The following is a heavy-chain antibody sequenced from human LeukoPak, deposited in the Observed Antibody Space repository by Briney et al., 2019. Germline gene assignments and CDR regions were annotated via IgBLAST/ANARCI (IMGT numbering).Heavy chain of an antibody. D-gene: IGHD3-3*01. CDR2: IYTSGST. Sequence: SETLSLTCTVSGGSISSYYWSWIRQPPGKGLEWIGYIYTSGSTNYNPSLKSRVTISVDTSKNQFSPKLSSVTAADTAVYYCARHGRDYDFWSGYYWFDPWGQGTLVTVSS. CDR3: ARHGRDYDFWSGYYWFDP. CDR1: GGSISSYY. J-gene: IGHJ5*02. V-gene: IGHV4-4*09.